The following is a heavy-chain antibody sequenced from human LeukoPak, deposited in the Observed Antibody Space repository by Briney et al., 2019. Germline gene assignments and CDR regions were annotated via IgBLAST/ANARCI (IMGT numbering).Heavy chain of an antibody. Sequence: SETLSLTCAVSGGSISSSNWWSWVRQPPGKGLEWIGEIYHSGSTNYNPSLKSRVTISVDKSKNQFSLKLSSVTAADTAVYYCARGTAYSSSWYTDYWGQGTLVTVSS. D-gene: IGHD6-13*01. V-gene: IGHV4-4*02. CDR1: GGSISSSNW. CDR2: IYHSGST. J-gene: IGHJ4*02. CDR3: ARGTAYSSSWYTDY.